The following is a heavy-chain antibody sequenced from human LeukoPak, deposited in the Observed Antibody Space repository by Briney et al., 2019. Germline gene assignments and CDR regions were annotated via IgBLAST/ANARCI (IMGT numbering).Heavy chain of an antibody. CDR3: ATGRRGYYGSLPTGGPFDY. CDR1: GYTFTGYY. D-gene: IGHD3-10*01. V-gene: IGHV1-2*02. CDR2: INPNSGGT. Sequence: ASVKVSCKASGYTFTGYYMHWVRQAPGQGLEWMGWINPNSGGTNYAQKFQGRVTMTEDTSTDTAYMELSSLRSEDTAVYYCATGRRGYYGSLPTGGPFDYWGQGTLVAVSS. J-gene: IGHJ4*02.